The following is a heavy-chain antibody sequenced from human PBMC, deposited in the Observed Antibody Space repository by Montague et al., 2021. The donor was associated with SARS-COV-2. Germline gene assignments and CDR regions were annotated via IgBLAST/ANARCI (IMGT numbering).Heavy chain of an antibody. Sequence: LSCAASGFTFNKYSMNWVRQAPGKGLEWVSSISTSSLYIYYTDSVKGRFTVARANAKNSVFLEMNSLRVEDTAVYYCARAHSGSYSVGGDAFDLWGRGTLVTVSS. CDR3: ARAHSGSYSVGGDAFDL. V-gene: IGHV3-21*01. D-gene: IGHD5/OR15-5a*01. J-gene: IGHJ3*01. CDR1: GFTFNKYS. CDR2: ISTSSLYI.